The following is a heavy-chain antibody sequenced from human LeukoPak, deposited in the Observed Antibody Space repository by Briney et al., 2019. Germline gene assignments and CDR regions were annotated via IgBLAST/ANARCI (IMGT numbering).Heavy chain of an antibody. Sequence: ASVKVSCKASGYTFTSYDINWVRQATGQGLEWMGWMNPNSGNTGYAQKFQGRVTMTRNTSISTAYMELSSLRSEDTAVYYCAGAPSPYGSGSYRGMDVWGQGTTVTVS. CDR1: GYTFTSYD. CDR2: MNPNSGNT. J-gene: IGHJ6*02. CDR3: AGAPSPYGSGSYRGMDV. D-gene: IGHD3-10*01. V-gene: IGHV1-8*01.